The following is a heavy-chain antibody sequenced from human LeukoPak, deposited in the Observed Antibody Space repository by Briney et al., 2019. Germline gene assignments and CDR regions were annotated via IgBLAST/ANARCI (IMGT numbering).Heavy chain of an antibody. CDR1: GGSISSYY. CDR3: ARHGSGWYLYYFDY. D-gene: IGHD6-19*01. CDR2: IYYSGST. Sequence: SETLFLTCTVSGGSISSYYWSWIRQPPGKGLEWIGYIYYSGSTNYNPSLKSRVTISVDTSKNQFSLKLSSVTAADTAVYYCARHGSGWYLYYFDYWGQGTLVTVSS. V-gene: IGHV4-59*01. J-gene: IGHJ4*02.